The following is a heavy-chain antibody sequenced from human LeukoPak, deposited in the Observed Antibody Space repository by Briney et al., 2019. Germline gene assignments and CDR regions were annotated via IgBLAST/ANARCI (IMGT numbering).Heavy chain of an antibody. D-gene: IGHD1-14*01. CDR1: GLTFNKAW. CDR3: TKQRNLNRRMIDWYFDL. CDR2: IKSITDRGTT. Sequence: GGSLRLSCAASGLTFNKAWMTWVRQAPGKGLEWVGRIKSITDRGTTDYAAPAKDRFIISRDDSKSTLYLQMDSLETEDTAVYYCTKQRNLNRRMIDWYFDLWGRGTLVTVSS. V-gene: IGHV3-15*01. J-gene: IGHJ2*01.